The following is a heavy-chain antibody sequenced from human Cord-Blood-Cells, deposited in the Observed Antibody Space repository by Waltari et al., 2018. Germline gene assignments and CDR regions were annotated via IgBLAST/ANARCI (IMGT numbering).Heavy chain of an antibody. V-gene: IGHV3-73*02. CDR2: IRSKANSDAT. Sequence: EVQLVESGGGLVQPGGSLKLSCAASGFTFSGSAMHWVRQASGKGLEVVGRIRSKANSDATAYAASVKGRFTISRDDSKNTAYLQMNSLKTEDTAVYYCTSPSSSSDYWGQGTLVTVSS. J-gene: IGHJ4*02. CDR1: GFTFSGSA. D-gene: IGHD6-6*01. CDR3: TSPSSSSDY.